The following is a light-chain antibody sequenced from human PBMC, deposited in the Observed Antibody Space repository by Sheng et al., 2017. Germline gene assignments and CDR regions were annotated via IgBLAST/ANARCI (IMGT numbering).Light chain of an antibody. CDR1: QRVSGS. J-gene: IGKJ2*01. CDR3: QQYNNWPSYT. V-gene: IGKV3-15*01. CDR2: GAS. Sequence: EIVMTQSPATLSVSPGERVTVSCKASQRVSGSLAWYQQKPGQAPRLLIYGASTRATGTPVRFSGSGSGTEFTLTINSLQSEDFAVYYCQQYNNWPSYTFGQGTKLEI.